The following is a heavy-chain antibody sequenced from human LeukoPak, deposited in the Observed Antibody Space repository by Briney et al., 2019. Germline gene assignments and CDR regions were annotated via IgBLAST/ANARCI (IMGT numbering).Heavy chain of an antibody. V-gene: IGHV4-59*08. CDR1: GGSISGYY. J-gene: IGHJ4*02. CDR2: IYYSGSTNYNPYSGST. D-gene: IGHD6-13*01. CDR3: ARQNRGAAAGNDY. Sequence: SETLSLTCSVSGGSISGYYWSWIRHPPGKGLEWIGYIYYSGSTNYNPYSGSTNYNPPLKSRVTISVDASKNQFSLQLFSVTAADTAVYYSARQNRGAAAGNDYWGQGTLVTVSS.